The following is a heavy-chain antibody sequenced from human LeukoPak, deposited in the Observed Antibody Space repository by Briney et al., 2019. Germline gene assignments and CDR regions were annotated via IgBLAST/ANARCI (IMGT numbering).Heavy chain of an antibody. CDR3: AADRGSGWKYYYYGMDV. J-gene: IGHJ6*02. V-gene: IGHV1-58*02. CDR2: IVVGSGNT. Sequence: EASVKVSCKASGFTFTSSAMQWVRQARGQRLEWIGLIVVGSGNTNYAQKFQERVTITRDMSTSTAYMELSSLRSEDTAVYYCAADRGSGWKYYYYGMDVWGQGTTVTVSS. CDR1: GFTFTSSA. D-gene: IGHD6-19*01.